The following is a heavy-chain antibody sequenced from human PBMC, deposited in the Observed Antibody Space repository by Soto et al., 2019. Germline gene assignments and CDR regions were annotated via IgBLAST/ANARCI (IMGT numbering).Heavy chain of an antibody. J-gene: IGHJ5*02. V-gene: IGHV4-4*07. D-gene: IGHD6-13*01. Sequence: PSETLSLTFTVSGGSIRSYYCSGIRKPAGKGLEWIGRIYTSGSTNYNPSLKSRVAMSVDTSKNQFSLKLSSVTAADTAVYYCARYYSSSWWPGPNNWFDPWGRGTLVTVSS. CDR1: GGSIRSYY. CDR3: ARYYSSSWWPGPNNWFDP. CDR2: IYTSGST.